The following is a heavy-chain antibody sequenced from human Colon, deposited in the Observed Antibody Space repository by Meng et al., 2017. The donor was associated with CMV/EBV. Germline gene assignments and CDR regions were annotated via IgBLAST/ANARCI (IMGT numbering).Heavy chain of an antibody. CDR2: IDWDGGNT. CDR1: GFTFEDYA. J-gene: IGHJ6*02. CDR3: AKDLTAYYHTTGGADFSGMDV. Sequence: GGSLRLSCAASGFTFEDYAMHWVRQVPGKGLEWVSLIDWDGGNTYYADAVKGRFTISRDNSKDSLYLQMNRLRVEDTALYYCAKDLTAYYHTTGGADFSGMDVWGLGTTVTVSS. D-gene: IGHD3-9*01. V-gene: IGHV3-43D*03.